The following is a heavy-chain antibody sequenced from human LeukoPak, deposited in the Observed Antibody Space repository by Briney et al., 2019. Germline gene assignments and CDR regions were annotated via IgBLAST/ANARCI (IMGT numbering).Heavy chain of an antibody. CDR2: INPNSGGT. CDR3: ARGRYSESPFDY. Sequence: ASVKVSCKASGYTFTGYYMQWVRQAPGQGLEWMGWINPNSGGTNYAQKFQGRVTMTRDTSISTAYMELSRLRSDDTAVYYCARGRYSESPFDYWGQGTLVTVSS. J-gene: IGHJ4*02. V-gene: IGHV1-2*02. CDR1: GYTFTGYY. D-gene: IGHD1-26*01.